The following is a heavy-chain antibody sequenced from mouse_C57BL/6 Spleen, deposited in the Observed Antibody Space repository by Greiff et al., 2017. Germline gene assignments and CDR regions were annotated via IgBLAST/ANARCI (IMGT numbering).Heavy chain of an antibody. Sequence: EVQLQESGAELVKPGASVKLSCTASGFNIKDYYMHWVKQRTEQGLEWIGRIDPEDGETKYAQKFQGKATITADTSSNTAYLPLSSLPSEDTAVYYCASSTMSAMDYWGQGTSVTVAS. D-gene: IGHD2-4*01. J-gene: IGHJ4*01. CDR1: GFNIKDYY. CDR2: IDPEDGET. CDR3: ASSTMSAMDY. V-gene: IGHV14-2*01.